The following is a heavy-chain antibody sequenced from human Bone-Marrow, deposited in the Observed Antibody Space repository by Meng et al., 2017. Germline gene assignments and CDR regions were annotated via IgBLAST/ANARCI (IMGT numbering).Heavy chain of an antibody. J-gene: IGHJ4*02. Sequence: GQRQESGPGLVKPSGTRSLTCAVSGGSISSSHWWTWVRQSPGRGLEWIGEIYHSGTTNYNPSLKSRVTISVDKSRNLFSLNLSSVTAADTAMYYCARENQGGIVEGGPTYYFDYWGQGALVTVSS. V-gene: IGHV4-4*02. CDR1: GGSISSSHW. CDR2: IYHSGTT. D-gene: IGHD6-13*01. CDR3: ARENQGGIVEGGPTYYFDY.